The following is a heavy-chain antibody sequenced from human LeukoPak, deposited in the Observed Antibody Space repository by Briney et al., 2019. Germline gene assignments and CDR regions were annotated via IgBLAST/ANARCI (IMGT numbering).Heavy chain of an antibody. CDR1: GGSISSSNW. D-gene: IGHD3-9*01. CDR3: ARGADYDILTGYALGY. J-gene: IGHJ4*02. CDR2: IYHSGST. Sequence: SETLSLTCAVSGGSISSSNWWSWVRQPPGKGLEWIGEIYHSGSTNYNPSLKSRVTISVDKSKNQFSLRLSSVTAADTAVYYCARGADYDILTGYALGYWGQGTLVTVSS. V-gene: IGHV4-4*02.